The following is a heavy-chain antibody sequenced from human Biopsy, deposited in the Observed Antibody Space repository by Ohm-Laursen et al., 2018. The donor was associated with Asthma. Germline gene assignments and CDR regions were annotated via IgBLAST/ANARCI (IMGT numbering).Heavy chain of an antibody. CDR2: VSWKSGSI. Sequence: SLRLSCAASGFTFDDYAMHWVRQAPGKGLEWVSGVSWKSGSIDYADSVKGRFTISRDNAKNSLYLQMNSLRGADTALYYCVKDIRLQLWGFDSWGQGTLVTVSS. J-gene: IGHJ4*02. CDR1: GFTFDDYA. CDR3: VKDIRLQLWGFDS. V-gene: IGHV3-9*01. D-gene: IGHD6-13*01.